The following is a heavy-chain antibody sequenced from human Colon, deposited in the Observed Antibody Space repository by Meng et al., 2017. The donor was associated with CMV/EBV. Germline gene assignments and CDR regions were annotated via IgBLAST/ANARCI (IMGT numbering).Heavy chain of an antibody. J-gene: IGHJ5*02. CDR2: IYDSGST. CDR3: ARDHASGLVDA. CDR1: GDSASSGSYY. D-gene: IGHD3-10*01. V-gene: IGHV4-61*01. Sequence: SETLSPTCTVSGDSASSGSYYWSWIRQPPGKGLEWIGYIYDSGSTNYNPCLKSRVTISVDTSKNQFSLKLSSVTAADTAVYYCARDHASGLVDAWGQGTLVTVSS.